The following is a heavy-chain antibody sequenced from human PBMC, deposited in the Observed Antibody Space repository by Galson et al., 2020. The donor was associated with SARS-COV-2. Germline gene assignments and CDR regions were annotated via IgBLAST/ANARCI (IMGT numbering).Heavy chain of an antibody. CDR1: GFTFSSYS. CDR3: ATHVPGRKHHYYDSSGYYSPKITNWYFDL. Sequence: GESLKISCAASGFTFSSYSMNWVRQAPGKGLEWVSYISSSSSTIYYADSVKGRFTISRDNAKNSLYLQMNSLRAEDTAVYYCATHVPGRKHHYYDSSGYYSPKITNWYFDLWGRGTLVTVSS. J-gene: IGHJ2*01. V-gene: IGHV3-48*04. D-gene: IGHD3-22*01. CDR2: ISSSSSTI.